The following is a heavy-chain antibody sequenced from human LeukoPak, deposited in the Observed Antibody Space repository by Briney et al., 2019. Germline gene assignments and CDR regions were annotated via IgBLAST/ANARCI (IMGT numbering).Heavy chain of an antibody. J-gene: IGHJ4*02. CDR3: AKDHGDYYEGYFDY. D-gene: IGHD3-22*01. V-gene: IGHV3-43*02. CDR1: GFTFDDYA. Sequence: GGSLRLSCAGSGFTFDDYAMHWVRQAPGKGLEWVSLISGDGGSTYFADSVKGRFTISRDNSKNSLYLQMNSLRTEDTALYYCAKDHGDYYEGYFDYWGQGTLVTVSS. CDR2: ISGDGGST.